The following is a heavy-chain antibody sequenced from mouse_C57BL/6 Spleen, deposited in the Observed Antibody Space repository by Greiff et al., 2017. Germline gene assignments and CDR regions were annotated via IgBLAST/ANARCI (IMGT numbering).Heavy chain of an antibody. D-gene: IGHD2-2*01. J-gene: IGHJ1*03. CDR1: GYSITSGYY. CDR3: ARGCSTMVTTGYFDV. CDR2: ISYDGSN. Sequence: EVKLVESGPGLVKPSQSLSLTCSVTGYSITSGYYWNWIRQFPGNKLEWMGYISYDGSNNYNPSLKNRISITHDTSKNQFFLKLNSVTTEDTATYYCARGCSTMVTTGYFDVWGTGTTVTVSS. V-gene: IGHV3-6*01.